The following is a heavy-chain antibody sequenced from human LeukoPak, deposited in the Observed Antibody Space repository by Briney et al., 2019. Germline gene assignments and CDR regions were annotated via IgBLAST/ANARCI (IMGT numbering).Heavy chain of an antibody. Sequence: SETLSLTCTVSGYSISSDYYWGWVRQPPGEGLEWIGSIYHSGSTYYNPSLKSRVTISVDTSKNQFSLKLSSVTAADTAVYYCARSKGDSSSRYFGYWGQGTLLTVSS. J-gene: IGHJ4*02. CDR2: IYHSGST. CDR1: GYSISSDYY. V-gene: IGHV4-38-2*02. D-gene: IGHD6-6*01. CDR3: ARSKGDSSSRYFGY.